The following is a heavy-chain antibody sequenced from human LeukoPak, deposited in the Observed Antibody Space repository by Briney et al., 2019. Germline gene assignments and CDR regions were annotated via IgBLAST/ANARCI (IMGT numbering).Heavy chain of an antibody. J-gene: IGHJ4*02. D-gene: IGHD3-22*01. CDR1: GFTFDDYA. Sequence: GGSLRLSCAASGFTFDDYAMHWVRQAPGKGLEWVSGISWNSNNIDYADSVKGRFTISGDNAKNSLYLQMNSLRPEDTALYYCAKDDDSDRGFDYWGQGTLVTVSS. CDR2: ISWNSNNI. CDR3: AKDDDSDRGFDY. V-gene: IGHV3-9*01.